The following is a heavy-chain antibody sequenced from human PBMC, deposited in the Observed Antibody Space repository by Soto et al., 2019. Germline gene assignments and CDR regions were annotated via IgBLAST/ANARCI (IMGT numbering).Heavy chain of an antibody. CDR1: GGSFSGYY. V-gene: IGHV4-34*01. CDR3: ARGLEYSSGWYRFYYFDY. D-gene: IGHD6-19*01. CDR2: INHSGST. J-gene: IGHJ4*02. Sequence: PSETLSLTCAVYGGSFSGYYWSWIRQPPGKGLEWIGEINHSGSTSYNPSLKSRVTISVDTSKNQFSLKLSSVTAADTAVYYCARGLEYSSGWYRFYYFDYWGQGTLVTVSS.